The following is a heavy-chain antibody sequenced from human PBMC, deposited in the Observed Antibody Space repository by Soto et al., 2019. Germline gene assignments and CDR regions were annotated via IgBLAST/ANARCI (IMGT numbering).Heavy chain of an antibody. CDR3: ARPGSRDGQNYDL. V-gene: IGHV5-10-1*01. Sequence: PGESLTISCTSSGHSFSGYWINWVRQMPGKGLEWMGKIDPSDSYTNYSPSFQGHVSISADKSISTAYLQWSSLKASDTAMYYCARPGSRDGQNYDLWGQGTVGTGS. D-gene: IGHD2-2*01. CDR2: IDPSDSYT. CDR1: GHSFSGYW. J-gene: IGHJ4*02.